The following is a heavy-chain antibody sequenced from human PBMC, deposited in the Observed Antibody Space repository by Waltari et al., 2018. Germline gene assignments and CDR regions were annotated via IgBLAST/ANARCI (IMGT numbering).Heavy chain of an antibody. CDR2: ISGSGGST. CDR3: VKDADIAAHLYGMDV. V-gene: IGHV3-23*01. D-gene: IGHD6-6*01. Sequence: EVQLLESGGGLVQPGGSLRLSCAASGFTFSSYAMSWVRQAPGKGLVLVSAISGSGGSTSYADAVKGRFTISRDNSKNTLYLQMNSLRAEDTAVYYCVKDADIAAHLYGMDVWGQGTTVTVSS. CDR1: GFTFSSYA. J-gene: IGHJ6*02.